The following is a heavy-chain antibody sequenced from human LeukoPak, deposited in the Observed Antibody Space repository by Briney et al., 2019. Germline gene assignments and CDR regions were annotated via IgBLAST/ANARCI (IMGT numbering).Heavy chain of an antibody. CDR3: ARGGGSQYYFDY. CDR2: ISSSGSTI. J-gene: IGHJ4*02. D-gene: IGHD3-16*01. CDR1: GFTFSSYE. V-gene: IGHV3-48*03. Sequence: GGSLRLSCAASGFTFSSYEMNWVRQAPGKGLEGVSYISSSGSTIYYADSVKGRFTISRDNAKNSLYLQMNSLRAEDTAVYYCARGGGSQYYFDYWGQGTLVTVSS.